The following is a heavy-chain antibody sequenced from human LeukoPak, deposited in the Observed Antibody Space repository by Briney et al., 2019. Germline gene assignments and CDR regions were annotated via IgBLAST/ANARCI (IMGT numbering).Heavy chain of an antibody. Sequence: PSETLSLTCTVSGGSMNSYYWSWIRQPAGKGLEWIGRIHTSGSTNYNPSLKSRVTMSVDTSKNQFSLKLSSVTAADTAVYYCARDSVPAAMPEEDYYYYGMDVWGQGTTVTVSS. D-gene: IGHD2-2*01. CDR1: GGSMNSYY. V-gene: IGHV4-4*07. CDR2: IHTSGST. CDR3: ARDSVPAAMPEEDYYYYGMDV. J-gene: IGHJ6*02.